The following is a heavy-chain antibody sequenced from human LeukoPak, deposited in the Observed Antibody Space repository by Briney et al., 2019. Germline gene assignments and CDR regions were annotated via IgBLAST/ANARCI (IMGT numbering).Heavy chain of an antibody. V-gene: IGHV3-9*01. Sequence: GGSLRLSCAASGFTFDDYAMHWVRQAPGKGLEWVSGISWNSGSIGYADSVKGRFTISRDNAKNSLYLQMNSLGAEDTALYYCAKDLGGGRDIWGQGTMVTVSS. CDR2: ISWNSGSI. J-gene: IGHJ3*02. D-gene: IGHD1-26*01. CDR3: AKDLGGGRDI. CDR1: GFTFDDYA.